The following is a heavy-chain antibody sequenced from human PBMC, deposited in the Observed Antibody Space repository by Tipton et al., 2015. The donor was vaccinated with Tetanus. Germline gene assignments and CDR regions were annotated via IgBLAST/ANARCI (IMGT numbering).Heavy chain of an antibody. D-gene: IGHD2/OR15-2a*01. CDR2: IYHSGYT. V-gene: IGHV4-39*07. Sequence: TLSLTCTVSGGSINSSYYWGWIRQPPGKGLEWIGSIYHSGYTYYKASLKSRLSLSVDTSKSQFSLNLTSVTVADSAVYFCARVSRRNFYFDYWGPGAQVTVSS. CDR3: ARVSRRNFYFDY. CDR1: GGSINSSYY. J-gene: IGHJ4*02.